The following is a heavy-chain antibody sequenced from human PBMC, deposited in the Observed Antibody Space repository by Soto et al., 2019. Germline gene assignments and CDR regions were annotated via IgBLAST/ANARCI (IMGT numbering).Heavy chain of an antibody. Sequence: KSSETLSLTCAVSGGSISSSNWWSWVRQPPGKGLEWIGEIYHSGSANYNPSLKSRATISVDKSKNQFSLKLSSVTAADTAVYYCARGGVIAVAVRRAGRWFDPWGQGTLVTVSS. V-gene: IGHV4-4*02. CDR2: IYHSGSA. D-gene: IGHD6-19*01. J-gene: IGHJ5*02. CDR1: GGSISSSNW. CDR3: ARGGVIAVAVRRAGRWFDP.